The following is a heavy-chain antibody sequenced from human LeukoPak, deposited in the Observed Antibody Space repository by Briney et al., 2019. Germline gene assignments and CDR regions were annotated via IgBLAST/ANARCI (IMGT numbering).Heavy chain of an antibody. CDR2: IYYIGST. V-gene: IGHV4-61*01. CDR1: GDSVSRSSYY. Sequence: SETLSLSCTVSGDSVSRSSYYWTWIRQPPGKGLEWIGYIYYIGSTNYNPSLRSRLTMSVDTSKNQFSLRLSSVIAADTAVYYCARYYDSTGSFDYWGQGTLVTVSS. D-gene: IGHD3-22*01. J-gene: IGHJ4*02. CDR3: ARYYDSTGSFDY.